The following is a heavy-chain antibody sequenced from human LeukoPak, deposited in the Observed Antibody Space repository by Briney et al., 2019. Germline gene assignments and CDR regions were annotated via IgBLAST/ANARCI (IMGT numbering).Heavy chain of an antibody. Sequence: PGGSLRLSCAASGFTFSSYGMHWVRQAPGKGLEWVAFIRYDGSNKYYADSVKGRFTISRDNSKNTLYLQMGSLRAEDLAVYYCARGDYYYYYYMDVWGKGTTVTVSS. CDR1: GFTFSSYG. CDR3: ARGDYYYYYYMDV. V-gene: IGHV3-30*02. CDR2: IRYDGSNK. J-gene: IGHJ6*03.